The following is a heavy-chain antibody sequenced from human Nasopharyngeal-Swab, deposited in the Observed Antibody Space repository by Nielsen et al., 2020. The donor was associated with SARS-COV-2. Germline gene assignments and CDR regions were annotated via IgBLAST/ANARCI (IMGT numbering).Heavy chain of an antibody. V-gene: IGHV5-51*01. CDR3: ARNAIAAAFDP. D-gene: IGHD6-13*01. CDR2: IYPGDSDT. CDR1: GYTFTSYW. Sequence: GGSLRLSCNGSGYTFTSYWIGWVRQMPGKGLEWMGIIYPGDSDTSYSPSFQGQVTISADKSINTAYLQWSSLKASDTAMYYCARNAIAAAFDPWGQGTLVTVSS. J-gene: IGHJ5*02.